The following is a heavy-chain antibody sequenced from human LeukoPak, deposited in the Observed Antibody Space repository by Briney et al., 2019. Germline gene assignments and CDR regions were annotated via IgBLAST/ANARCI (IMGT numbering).Heavy chain of an antibody. CDR3: ARMGVRGSGILPPDY. CDR1: GYTFTSYY. Sequence: GASVKVSCKASGYTFTSYYMHWVRQAPGQGLEWMGIINPSGGSTSYAQKFQGRVTMTRDTSTSTVYMELSSLRSEDTALYYCARMGVRGSGILPPDYWGQGTLVTVSS. J-gene: IGHJ4*02. CDR2: INPSGGST. V-gene: IGHV1-46*01. D-gene: IGHD3-10*01.